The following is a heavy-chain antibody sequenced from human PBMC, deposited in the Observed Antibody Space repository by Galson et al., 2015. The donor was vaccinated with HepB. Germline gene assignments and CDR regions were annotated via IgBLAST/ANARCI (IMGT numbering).Heavy chain of an antibody. CDR3: AKIHYDSSGYYFES. Sequence: SLRLSCAASGFTFDTYAMTWVRQAPGKGLEWVSSISGSGDTTYYANSVKGRFTFSRDNSKNTLYLQMNSLRAEDTAVYYCAKIHYDSSGYYFESWGQGTLVTVSS. D-gene: IGHD3-22*01. CDR2: ISGSGDTT. J-gene: IGHJ4*02. CDR1: GFTFDTYA. V-gene: IGHV3-23*01.